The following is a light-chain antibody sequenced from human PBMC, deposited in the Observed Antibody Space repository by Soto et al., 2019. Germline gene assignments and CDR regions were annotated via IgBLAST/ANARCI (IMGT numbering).Light chain of an antibody. Sequence: DIQMTQSPSSLSASVGDRVTITCRESQSISSYLNWYQQKPGKAPKLLIYAASSLQSGVPSRFSGSGSGTDFTFTISILQPEDFATYYCQQSSSTPRTFGGGTEVEIK. CDR3: QQSSSTPRT. CDR1: QSISSY. CDR2: AAS. J-gene: IGKJ4*01. V-gene: IGKV1-39*01.